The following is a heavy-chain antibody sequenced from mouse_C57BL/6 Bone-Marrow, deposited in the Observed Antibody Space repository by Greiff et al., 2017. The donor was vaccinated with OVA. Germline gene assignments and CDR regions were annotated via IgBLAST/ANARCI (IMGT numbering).Heavy chain of an antibody. J-gene: IGHJ4*01. Sequence: EVKLMESEGGLVQPGSSMKLSCTASGFTFSDYYMAWVRQVPEKGLEWVANINYDGSSTYYLDSLKSRFIISRDNAKNILYLQMSSLKSEDTATYYCARGGGYYGSSYVYYAMDYWGQGTSVTVSS. CDR2: INYDGSST. D-gene: IGHD1-1*01. V-gene: IGHV5-16*01. CDR3: ARGGGYYGSSYVYYAMDY. CDR1: GFTFSDYY.